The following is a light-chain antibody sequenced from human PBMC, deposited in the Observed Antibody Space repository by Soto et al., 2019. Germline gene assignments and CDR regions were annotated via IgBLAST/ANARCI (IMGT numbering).Light chain of an antibody. CDR3: TSHTASSTWV. CDR1: ISDVGYDNY. CDR2: EVS. Sequence: QSALTQPASVSGSPGQSITISCTGTISDVGYDNYVSWFQQRPGKAPKLMIYEVSRRPSGVSNRFSGSKSANTASLTISGLQAEDEADYYCTSHTASSTWVFGGGTKLTVL. V-gene: IGLV2-14*01. J-gene: IGLJ3*02.